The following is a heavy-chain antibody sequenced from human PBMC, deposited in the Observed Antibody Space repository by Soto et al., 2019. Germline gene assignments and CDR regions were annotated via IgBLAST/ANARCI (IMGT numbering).Heavy chain of an antibody. Sequence: QVQLVQSGAEVKKPGASVKVSCKASGYTLTSYAMHWVRQAPGQRLEWMGWINAGNGNTKYSQKFQGRVTITRDTSASTAYMELSSLRSEDTAVYYCTSGWSGYPYYYYGMDVWGQGTTVTVSS. V-gene: IGHV1-3*01. CDR1: GYTLTSYA. D-gene: IGHD3-3*01. CDR3: TSGWSGYPYYYYGMDV. CDR2: INAGNGNT. J-gene: IGHJ6*02.